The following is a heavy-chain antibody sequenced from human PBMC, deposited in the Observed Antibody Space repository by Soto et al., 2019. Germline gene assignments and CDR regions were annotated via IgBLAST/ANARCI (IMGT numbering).Heavy chain of an antibody. J-gene: IGHJ6*03. V-gene: IGHV3-21*01. Sequence: GGSLRLSCAASGFTFSSYSMNWVRQAPGKGLEWVSSISSSSSYIYYADSVKGRFTISRDNAKNSLYLQMNSLRAEDTAVYYCAGDIVATAYYYYMDVWGKGTTVTVSS. CDR2: ISSSSSYI. CDR1: GFTFSSYS. CDR3: AGDIVATAYYYYMDV. D-gene: IGHD5-12*01.